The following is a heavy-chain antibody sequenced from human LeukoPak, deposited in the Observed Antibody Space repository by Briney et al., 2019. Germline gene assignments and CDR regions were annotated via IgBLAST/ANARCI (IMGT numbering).Heavy chain of an antibody. CDR1: GGSISSSSYY. V-gene: IGHV4-39*07. J-gene: IGHJ4*02. CDR3: ARVSATMVRGVKC. Sequence: PSETLSLTCTVSGGSISSSSYYWGWIRQPPGKGLEWIGSIYYSGSTYYNPSLKSRVTISVDTSKNQFSLKLSSVTAADTAVYYCARVSATMVRGVKCWGQGTLVTVSS. D-gene: IGHD3-10*01. CDR2: IYYSGST.